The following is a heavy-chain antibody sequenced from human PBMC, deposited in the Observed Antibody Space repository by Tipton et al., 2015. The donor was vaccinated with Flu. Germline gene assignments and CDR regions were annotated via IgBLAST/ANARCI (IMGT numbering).Heavy chain of an antibody. D-gene: IGHD2-2*01. Sequence: TLSLTCTIPGDSISSRYYWGWIRQPPGKGLEWIGNIFRTGSTYHNPSLKSRVTMSVGTSKKQFSLQLRSATAADTAVYYCARDPSLGMPDYFDYWGQGTLVTASS. CDR3: ARDPSLGMPDYFDY. J-gene: IGHJ4*02. CDR2: IFRTGST. CDR1: GDSISSRYY. V-gene: IGHV4-38-2*02.